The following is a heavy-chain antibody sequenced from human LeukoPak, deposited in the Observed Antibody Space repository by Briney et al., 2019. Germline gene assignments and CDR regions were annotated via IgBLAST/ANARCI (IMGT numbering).Heavy chain of an antibody. CDR3: VRGGGFNSGFEY. V-gene: IGHV1-18*04. Sequence: VASVKVSCKASGYTFVSYGITWVRQAPGQGLEWMGWISVYNGDTKYAQNLQGRVTLTTDTSTSTAYMELRSLRSDDTAVYYCVRGGGFNSGFEYWGQGTLVTVSS. D-gene: IGHD3-10*01. J-gene: IGHJ4*02. CDR2: ISVYNGDT. CDR1: GYTFVSYG.